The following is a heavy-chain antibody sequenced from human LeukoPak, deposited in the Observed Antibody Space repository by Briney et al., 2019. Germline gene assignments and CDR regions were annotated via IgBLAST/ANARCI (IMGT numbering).Heavy chain of an antibody. CDR3: ARGRGGYYDRTHAFDI. J-gene: IGHJ3*02. CDR2: IYYSGST. D-gene: IGHD3-22*01. Sequence: PSETLSLTCTVSGGSISSSSYYWGWIRQPPGKGLEWIGSIYYSGSTYYNPSLKSRVTISVDTSKNQFSLKLSSVTAADTAVYYCARGRGGYYDRTHAFDIWGQGTMVTVSS. V-gene: IGHV4-39*07. CDR1: GGSISSSSYY.